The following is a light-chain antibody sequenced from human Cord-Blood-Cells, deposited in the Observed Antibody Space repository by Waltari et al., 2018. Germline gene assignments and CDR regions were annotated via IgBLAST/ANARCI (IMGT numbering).Light chain of an antibody. CDR3: CSYAGSSTYV. CDR1: SSDVGSYNI. CDR2: EVS. J-gene: IGLJ1*01. V-gene: IGLV2-23*02. Sequence: QSALTQPASVSGSPGQSTTISCTGTSSDVGSYNIVSWYQQHPGKAPKLMIYEVSKRPSGVSNRFSGSKSGNTASLTISGLQAEDEADYYCCSYAGSSTYVFGTGTKVTVL.